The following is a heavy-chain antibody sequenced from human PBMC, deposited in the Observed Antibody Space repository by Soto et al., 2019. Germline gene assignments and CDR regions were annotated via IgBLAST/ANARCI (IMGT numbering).Heavy chain of an antibody. Sequence: LRLSCAASGFTFSRYAMSWVRQAPGKGLEWVSSISTSDHTTYYADSVKGRFTISTDNSKNTLYVQMNGLRVEDTAVYYCASSPTAVGGTTYHFDYWGQGALVTVSS. CDR2: ISTSDHTT. CDR1: GFTFSRYA. D-gene: IGHD6-19*01. V-gene: IGHV3-23*01. J-gene: IGHJ4*02. CDR3: ASSPTAVGGTTYHFDY.